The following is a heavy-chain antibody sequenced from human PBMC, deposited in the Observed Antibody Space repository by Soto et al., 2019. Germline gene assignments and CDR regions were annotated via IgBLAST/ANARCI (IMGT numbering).Heavy chain of an antibody. CDR2: ISYDGSNK. CDR1: GFTFSSYG. Sequence: QVQLVESGRGEVQPGRTLRLSCAASGFTFSSYGMHWVRQAPGKGLEWVAVISYDGSNKYYADSVKGRFTISRDNSKNTLYLQMNSLRAEDTAVYYCAKDQGWLQLPKYYYYGMDVWGQGTTVTVSS. D-gene: IGHD5-12*01. CDR3: AKDQGWLQLPKYYYYGMDV. V-gene: IGHV3-30*18. J-gene: IGHJ6*02.